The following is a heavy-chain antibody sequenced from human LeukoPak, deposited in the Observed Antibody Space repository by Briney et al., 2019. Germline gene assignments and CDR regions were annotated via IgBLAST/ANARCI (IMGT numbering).Heavy chain of an antibody. CDR1: GGSISSYY. D-gene: IGHD3-16*01. J-gene: IGHJ4*02. V-gene: IGHV4-59*08. Sequence: PSETLSLTCTVSGGSISSYYWSWIRQPPGKGLEWIGYIYYSGSTNYNPSLKSRVTISVDTSKNQFSLKLSSVTAADTAVYYCATITGDYVCRYWGQGTLVTVSS. CDR2: IYYSGST. CDR3: ATITGDYVCRY.